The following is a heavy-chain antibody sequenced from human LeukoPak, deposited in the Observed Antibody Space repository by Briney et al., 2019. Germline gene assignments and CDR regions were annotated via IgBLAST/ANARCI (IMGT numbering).Heavy chain of an antibody. Sequence: GASVKVSCKASGGTFSSYAISWVRQAPGQGLEWMGRIISIFGIANYAQKFQGRVTITADKSTSTAYMELSSLRSEDTAVYYCAGDTGIAAHSNWFDPWGQGTLVTVSS. CDR3: AGDTGIAAHSNWFDP. CDR2: IISIFGIA. D-gene: IGHD6-13*01. CDR1: GGTFSSYA. V-gene: IGHV1-69*04. J-gene: IGHJ5*02.